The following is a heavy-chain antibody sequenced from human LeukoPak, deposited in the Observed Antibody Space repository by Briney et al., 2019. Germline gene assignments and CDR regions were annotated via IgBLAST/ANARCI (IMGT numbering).Heavy chain of an antibody. V-gene: IGHV5-51*01. CDR2: IYTGDSDT. J-gene: IGHJ4*02. D-gene: IGHD3-10*01. CDR3: ARSGGDYFDY. Sequence: GESLKISCKGSGYSITSYWLGWVRQMPGKGREWMGIIYTGDSDTRYSPSFKGQVTSSADKTISTAYLQWSSLKASDAAMYYCARSGGDYFDYWGQGTLVTVSS. CDR1: GYSITSYW.